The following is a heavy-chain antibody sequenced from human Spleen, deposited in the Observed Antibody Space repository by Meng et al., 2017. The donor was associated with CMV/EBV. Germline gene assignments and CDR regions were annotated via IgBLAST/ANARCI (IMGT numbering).Heavy chain of an antibody. Sequence: GGSLRLSCEVSGFSFSSYWMSWIRQAPGKGLEWVASIKVDGSEKYYVDSVKGRFTISRDNTKKSLFLQMNSLRAGDTAVYYCARDRGHDFWSGYYGSVKEYYLDYWGQGTLVTVSS. CDR1: GFSFSSYW. D-gene: IGHD3-3*01. J-gene: IGHJ4*02. CDR3: ARDRGHDFWSGYYGSVKEYYLDY. V-gene: IGHV3-7*01. CDR2: IKVDGSEK.